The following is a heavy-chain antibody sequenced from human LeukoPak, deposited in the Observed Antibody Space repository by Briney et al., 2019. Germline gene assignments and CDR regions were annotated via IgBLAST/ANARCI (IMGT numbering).Heavy chain of an antibody. D-gene: IGHD1-26*01. CDR3: ARGIVGATRGLFDY. CDR1: GGSFSGYY. CDR2: INHSGST. V-gene: IGHV4-34*01. J-gene: IGHJ4*02. Sequence: SEPLSLTCAVYGGSFSGYYWSWIRQSPGKGLESIGEINHSGSTNYNPSLKSRVTISVDTSMNQFSLKLSSVTAADTAVYYCARGIVGATRGLFDYWGQGILVTVSS.